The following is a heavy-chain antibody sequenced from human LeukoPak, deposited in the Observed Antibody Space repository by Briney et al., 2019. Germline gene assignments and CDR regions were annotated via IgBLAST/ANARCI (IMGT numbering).Heavy chain of an antibody. CDR1: GYTFGSYW. D-gene: IGHD3-16*01. Sequence: GGSLRLSCAASGYTFGSYWMYWVRQAPGKGLVWVSRINNDGSSTIYADSVKGRFTISRDNAKNALYLQMNSLRDDDTAVYYCVRDNGGEHLWGQGTLVTVSS. V-gene: IGHV3-74*01. J-gene: IGHJ4*02. CDR2: INNDGSST. CDR3: VRDNGGEHL.